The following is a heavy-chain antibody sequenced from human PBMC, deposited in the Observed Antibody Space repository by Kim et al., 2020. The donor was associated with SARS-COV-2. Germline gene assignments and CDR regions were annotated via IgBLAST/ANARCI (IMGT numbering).Heavy chain of an antibody. D-gene: IGHD4-4*01. Sequence: GGSLRLSCAASGFTFSSYWMSWVRQAPGKGLEWVANIKQDGSEKYYVDSVKGRFTISRDNAKNSLYLQMNSLRAEDTAVYYCARDIPAVTGLTSHFGMDVWGQGTTVTVSS. CDR1: GFTFSSYW. J-gene: IGHJ6*02. CDR3: ARDIPAVTGLTSHFGMDV. V-gene: IGHV3-7*03. CDR2: IKQDGSEK.